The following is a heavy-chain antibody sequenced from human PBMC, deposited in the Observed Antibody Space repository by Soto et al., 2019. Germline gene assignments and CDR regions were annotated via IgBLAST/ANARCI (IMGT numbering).Heavy chain of an antibody. V-gene: IGHV3-49*03. Sequence: GGSLRLSCTASGFTFGDYAMSWFRQAPGKGLEWVGFIRSKAYGGTTEYAASVKGRFTISRDDSKSIAYLQMNSLKTEDTAVYYCTRPSGSYLAQFDYWGQGTLVTVSS. J-gene: IGHJ4*02. CDR3: TRPSGSYLAQFDY. D-gene: IGHD1-26*01. CDR1: GFTFGDYA. CDR2: IRSKAYGGTT.